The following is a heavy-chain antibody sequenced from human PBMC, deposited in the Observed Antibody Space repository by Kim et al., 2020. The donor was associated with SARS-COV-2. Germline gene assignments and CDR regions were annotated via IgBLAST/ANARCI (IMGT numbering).Heavy chain of an antibody. J-gene: IGHJ6*02. CDR2: ISYDGSNK. CDR3: ARDLGGGMDV. Sequence: GGSLRLSCAASGFTFSSYAMHWVRQASGKGLEWVAVISYDGSNKYYADSVKGRFTISRDNSKNTLYLQMNSLRAEDTAVYYCARDLGGGMDVWGQGTTVT. CDR1: GFTFSSYA. V-gene: IGHV3-30-3*01. D-gene: IGHD3-16*01.